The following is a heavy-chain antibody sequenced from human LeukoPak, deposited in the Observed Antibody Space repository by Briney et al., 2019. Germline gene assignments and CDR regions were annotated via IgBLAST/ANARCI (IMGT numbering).Heavy chain of an antibody. D-gene: IGHD6-13*01. J-gene: IGHJ4*02. Sequence: EASVKVSCKASGYTFTSYAMHWVRQAPGQRLEWTGWINAGNGNTKYSQKFQGRVTITRDTSASTAYMELSSLRSEDTAVYYCARGPSTYYSSSWYYFDYWGQGTLVTVSS. CDR3: ARGPSTYYSSSWYYFDY. V-gene: IGHV1-3*01. CDR1: GYTFTSYA. CDR2: INAGNGNT.